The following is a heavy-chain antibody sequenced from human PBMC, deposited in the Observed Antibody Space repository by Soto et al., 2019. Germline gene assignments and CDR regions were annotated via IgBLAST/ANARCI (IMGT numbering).Heavy chain of an antibody. Sequence: QVQLVESGGGVVQPGRSLRLSCAASGFTFSSYGMHWVRQAPGKGLEWVAVISYDGSNKYYADSVKGRFTISRDNSKNTLYLQMNSLRAEDTAVCYCAKDGGYDFYYYYYMDVWGKGTTVTVSS. J-gene: IGHJ6*03. CDR1: GFTFSSYG. D-gene: IGHD5-12*01. CDR2: ISYDGSNK. V-gene: IGHV3-30*18. CDR3: AKDGGYDFYYYYYMDV.